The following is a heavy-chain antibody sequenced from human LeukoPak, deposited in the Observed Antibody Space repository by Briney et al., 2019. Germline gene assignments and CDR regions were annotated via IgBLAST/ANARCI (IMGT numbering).Heavy chain of an antibody. J-gene: IGHJ3*02. V-gene: IGHV3-30-3*01. CDR2: ISYDGSNK. D-gene: IGHD4-17*01. CDR3: ARGKVTTLGAFDI. Sequence: GGSLRLSCAASGFTFSSYAMHWVRQAPGKGLEWVAVISYDGSNKYYADSVKGRFTISRDNSKNTLYLQMDSLRAEDTAVYYCARGKVTTLGAFDIWGQGTMVTVSS. CDR1: GFTFSSYA.